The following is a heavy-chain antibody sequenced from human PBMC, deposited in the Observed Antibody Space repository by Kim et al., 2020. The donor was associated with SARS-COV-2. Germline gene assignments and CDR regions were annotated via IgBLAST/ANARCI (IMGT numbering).Heavy chain of an antibody. CDR2: ISWNSGTI. Sequence: GGSLRLSCAASGFTFGDYAMHWVRQAPGKGLEWVSGISWNSGTIGYADSVKGRFTISRDNAKNSLYLQMNSLRAEDTALYYCAKDMVGATPDDYFYVMDVWGQGTTVTVSS. J-gene: IGHJ6*02. CDR3: AKDMVGATPDDYFYVMDV. D-gene: IGHD1-26*01. CDR1: GFTFGDYA. V-gene: IGHV3-9*01.